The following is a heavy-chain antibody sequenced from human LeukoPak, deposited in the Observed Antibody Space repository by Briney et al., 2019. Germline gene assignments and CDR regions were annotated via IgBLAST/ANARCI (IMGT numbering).Heavy chain of an antibody. CDR3: ARGRYCNGGNCYLGY. CDR2: VKQDGSDK. D-gene: IGHD2-15*01. CDR1: GFTFTTYW. J-gene: IGHJ4*02. Sequence: GGSLRLSCAASGFTFTTYWMNWVRQAPGKGLEWVANVKQDGSDKYYVDSVKGRFTISRDNAKNSLYLQMYSLRAEDTAVYYCARGRYCNGGNCYLGYWGQGSLVTVSS. V-gene: IGHV3-7*01.